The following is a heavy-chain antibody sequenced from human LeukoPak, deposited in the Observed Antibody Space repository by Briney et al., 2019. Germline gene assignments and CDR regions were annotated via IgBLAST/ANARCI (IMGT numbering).Heavy chain of an antibody. CDR2: IYHSGKA. J-gene: IGHJ3*02. CDR3: ARESEYSSSSDAFDI. Sequence: SETLSLTCTVSGAFISSGGFYWSWLRQPPGKGQEWIGYIYHSGKAYYNPSLESRVTISVDTSKNQFSLKLSSVTAADTAVYYCARESEYSSSSDAFDIWGQGTMVTVSS. D-gene: IGHD6-6*01. V-gene: IGHV4-30-2*01. CDR1: GAFISSGGFY.